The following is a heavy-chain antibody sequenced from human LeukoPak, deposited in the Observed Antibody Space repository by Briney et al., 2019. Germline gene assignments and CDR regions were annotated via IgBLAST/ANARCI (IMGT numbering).Heavy chain of an antibody. V-gene: IGHV1-18*01. Sequence: ASVEVSCKASGYTFTSYGISWVRQAPGQGLEWMGWISAYNGNTNYAQKLQGRVTMTTDTSTSTAYMELRSLRSDDTAVYYCAREPYCSGGSCYSDYWGQGTLVTVSS. D-gene: IGHD2-15*01. CDR1: GYTFTSYG. CDR2: ISAYNGNT. CDR3: AREPYCSGGSCYSDY. J-gene: IGHJ4*02.